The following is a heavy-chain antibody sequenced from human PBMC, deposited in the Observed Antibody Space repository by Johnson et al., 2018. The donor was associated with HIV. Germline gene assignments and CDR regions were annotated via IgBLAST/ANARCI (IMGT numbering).Heavy chain of an antibody. CDR2: IKGDGSEK. J-gene: IGHJ3*02. CDR3: ARVGANFDAFDI. V-gene: IGHV3-7*02. D-gene: IGHD4/OR15-4a*01. Sequence: VESGGGVVQPGRSLRLSCAASGFTFSNAWMNWVRQAPGKGLEWVANIKGDGSEKYHVDSVRGRFTISRDNAKNSLFLQMNSLRAEDTAVYYCARVGANFDAFDIWGQGTMVTVSS. CDR1: GFTFSNAW.